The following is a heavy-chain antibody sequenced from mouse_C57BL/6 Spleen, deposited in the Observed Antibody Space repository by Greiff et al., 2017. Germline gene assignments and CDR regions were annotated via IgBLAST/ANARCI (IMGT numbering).Heavy chain of an antibody. Sequence: VQLQQSGAELVRPGSSVKLSCKASGYTFTSYWMDWVKQRPGQGLEWIGNIYPSDSETHYNQKFKDKATLTVDKSSSTAYMQLSSLTSEDSAVYYCARHDYDGGAWFAYWGQGTLVTVSA. V-gene: IGHV1-61*01. J-gene: IGHJ3*01. CDR1: GYTFTSYW. CDR3: ARHDYDGGAWFAY. D-gene: IGHD2-4*01. CDR2: IYPSDSET.